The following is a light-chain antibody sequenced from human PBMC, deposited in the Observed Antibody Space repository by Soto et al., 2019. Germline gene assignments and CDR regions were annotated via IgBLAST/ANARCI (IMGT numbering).Light chain of an antibody. CDR3: QQRSSWPLT. J-gene: IGKJ4*01. CDR1: QGVSSF. Sequence: EIVLTQSPATLSLSPGERAALSCRASQGVSSFLAWYQQKPGQAPRLLIYDASNRATGIPARFSGSGSGTDFTLAINSLEPEDFAVYYCQQRSSWPLTFGGGTKVEIK. V-gene: IGKV3-11*01. CDR2: DAS.